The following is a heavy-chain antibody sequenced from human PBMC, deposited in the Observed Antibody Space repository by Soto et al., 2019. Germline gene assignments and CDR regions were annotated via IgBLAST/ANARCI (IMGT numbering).Heavy chain of an antibody. Sequence: SETLSLTCTVSGGSISSGDYYWSWIRQPPGTGLEWIGYIYYSGSTYYNPSLKSRVTISVDTSKNQFSLNLSFVTAADTAVYYCATMGTPATGLYYFDYWGQGTLVTVSS. CDR2: IYYSGST. V-gene: IGHV4-30-4*01. CDR3: ATMGTPATGLYYFDY. D-gene: IGHD2-15*01. J-gene: IGHJ4*02. CDR1: GGSISSGDYY.